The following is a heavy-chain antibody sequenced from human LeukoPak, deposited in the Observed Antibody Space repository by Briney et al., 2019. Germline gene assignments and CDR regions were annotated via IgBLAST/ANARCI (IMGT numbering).Heavy chain of an antibody. CDR3: AREMWDCSSGSYYSDDAFDI. CDR2: IYYSGST. Sequence: SETLSLTCTVSGGSISSYYWSWIRQPPGKGLEWIGYIYYSGSTNYNPSLKSRVTISVDTSKNQFSLKLSSVTAADTAVYYCAREMWDCSSGSYYSDDAFDIWGQGTMVTVSS. D-gene: IGHD2-15*01. V-gene: IGHV4-59*01. CDR1: GGSISSYY. J-gene: IGHJ3*02.